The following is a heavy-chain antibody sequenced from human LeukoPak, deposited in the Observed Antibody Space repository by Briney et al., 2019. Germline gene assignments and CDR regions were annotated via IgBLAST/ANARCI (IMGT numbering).Heavy chain of an antibody. D-gene: IGHD2-2*01. CDR1: GYTFTGYY. J-gene: IGHJ6*03. CDR2: INPNSGGT. CDR3: ARDLGRYCSSTSCLDYYYYIDV. Sequence: ASVKVSCKASGYTFTGYYMHWVRQAPGQGLEWRGWINPNSGGTNYAQKFQGRVTMTRDTSISTAYMELSRLRSDDTAVYYCARDLGRYCSSTSCLDYYYYIDVWGKGTTVTISS. V-gene: IGHV1-2*02.